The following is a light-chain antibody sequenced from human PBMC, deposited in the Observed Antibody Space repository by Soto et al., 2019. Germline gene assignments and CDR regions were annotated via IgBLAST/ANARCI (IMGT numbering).Light chain of an antibody. CDR3: LLSYSGARPYV. CDR2: DTS. CDR1: TGAVTSGHY. Sequence: AVVSREGSIVVSRGGRITLICGSSTGAVTSGHYPYWFQQKPGQAPRTLIYDTSNKHSWTPARFSGSLLGGKAALTLSGAQPEDEAEYYCLLSYSGARPYVFGTGTKVTVL. J-gene: IGLJ1*01. V-gene: IGLV7-46*01.